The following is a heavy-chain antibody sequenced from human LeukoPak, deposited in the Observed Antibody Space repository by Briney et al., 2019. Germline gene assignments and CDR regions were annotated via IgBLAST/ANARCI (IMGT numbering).Heavy chain of an antibody. Sequence: GGSLRLSCAASGFIFSDYYMSWIRQAPGKGLEWVSYISSSGSTMYYTDSVKGRFTISRDNAKDSLYLQMNSLRAEVTAVYYCARDPGSGYEEHFDYWGQGTLVTVSS. CDR2: ISSSGSTM. V-gene: IGHV3-11*01. CDR1: GFIFSDYY. J-gene: IGHJ4*02. CDR3: ARDPGSGYEEHFDY. D-gene: IGHD5-12*01.